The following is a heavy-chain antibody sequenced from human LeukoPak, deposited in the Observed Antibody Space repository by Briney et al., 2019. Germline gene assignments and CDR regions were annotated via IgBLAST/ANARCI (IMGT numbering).Heavy chain of an antibody. Sequence: SETLSLTCAVYGGSFSGYYRSWIRQPPGKGLEWIGEINHSGSTNYNPSLKSRVTISVDTSKNQFSLKLSSVTAADTAVYYCARVLPGPTNQDVVDYWGQGTLVTVSS. J-gene: IGHJ4*02. CDR3: ARVLPGPTNQDVVDY. V-gene: IGHV4-34*01. D-gene: IGHD1-14*01. CDR1: GGSFSGYY. CDR2: INHSGST.